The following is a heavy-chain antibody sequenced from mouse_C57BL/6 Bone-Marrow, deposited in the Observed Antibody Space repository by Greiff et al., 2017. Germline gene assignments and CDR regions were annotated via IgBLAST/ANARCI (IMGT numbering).Heavy chain of an antibody. J-gene: IGHJ4*01. Sequence: VQLQQSGAELVRPGTSVKVSCKASGYAFTNYLIEWVKQRPGQGLEWIGVINPGSGGTNYNEKFKGKATMTADKSSSTAYMQLSSLTSEDSAVYYCARRAVVGGDYWGQGTLVTVSA. D-gene: IGHD1-1*01. CDR3: ARRAVVGGDY. CDR2: INPGSGGT. V-gene: IGHV1-54*01. CDR1: GYAFTNYL.